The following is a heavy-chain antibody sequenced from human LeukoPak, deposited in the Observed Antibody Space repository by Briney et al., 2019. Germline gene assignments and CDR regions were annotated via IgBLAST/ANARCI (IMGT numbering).Heavy chain of an antibody. V-gene: IGHV3-21*01. CDR1: GFTFSSYG. CDR3: ARDRTNGDPYYYGMDV. Sequence: PGGSLRLSCAASGFTFSSYGMHWVRQAPGKGLEWVSAISGSGGSTYYADSVKGRFTISRDNAKNSLYLQMNSLRAEDTAVYYCARDRTNGDPYYYGMDVWGQGTTVTVSS. D-gene: IGHD4-17*01. CDR2: ISGSGGST. J-gene: IGHJ6*02.